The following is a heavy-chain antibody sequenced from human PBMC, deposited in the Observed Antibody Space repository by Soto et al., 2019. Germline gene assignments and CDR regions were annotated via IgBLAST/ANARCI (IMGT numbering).Heavy chain of an antibody. J-gene: IGHJ4*02. CDR3: AKEGRYSGSYGGY. V-gene: IGHV3-23*01. Sequence: EVQLLESGGGLVQPGGSLRLSCAASGFTFNNYAMSWVRQAPGKGLEWVSVISGGGDNTHYADSVKGRFTISRDNSKNTLYLQMNSLRADDTAVYFCAKEGRYSGSYGGYWGQGTLVTVSS. CDR1: GFTFNNYA. D-gene: IGHD1-26*01. CDR2: ISGGGDNT.